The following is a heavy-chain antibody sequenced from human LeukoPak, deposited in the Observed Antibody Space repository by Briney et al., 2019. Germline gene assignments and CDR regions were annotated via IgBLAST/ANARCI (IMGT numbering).Heavy chain of an antibody. CDR1: GFTFSSYW. D-gene: IGHD6-13*01. V-gene: IGHV3-74*01. Sequence: QPGGSLRLSCAASGFTFSSYWMHWVRQAPGKGLVLVSRINSVWNSTSYADSVKGRFTISRDNAKNTLYLQMNSLRAEDTAVDFCAGYSSSWYGGNFDYGGQAALVTLYS. CDR3: AGYSSSWYGGNFDY. CDR2: INSVWNST. J-gene: IGHJ4*02.